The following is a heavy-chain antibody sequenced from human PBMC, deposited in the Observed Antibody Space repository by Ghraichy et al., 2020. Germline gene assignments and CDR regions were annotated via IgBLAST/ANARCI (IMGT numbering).Heavy chain of an antibody. J-gene: IGHJ4*02. CDR1: GFIFSDYW. CDR2: IKKDGSER. Sequence: GESLNISCAASGFIFSDYWMTWVRQAPGKGLEWVANIKKDGSERYYVGSVKGRFSFSRDNAENSLYLQMNSLRVEDTAVYYCAREKQPGGAAAGTGYWGQGTLVTVSS. CDR3: AREKQPGGAAAGTGY. V-gene: IGHV3-7*01. D-gene: IGHD6-13*01.